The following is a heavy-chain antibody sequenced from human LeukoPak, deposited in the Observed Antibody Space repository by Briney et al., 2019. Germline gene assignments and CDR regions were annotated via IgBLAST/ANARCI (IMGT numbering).Heavy chain of an antibody. Sequence: GGSLRLSCAASGFTFSSYWMSWVRQAPGKGLEWVANIKQDGSEKYYVDSVKGRFTISRDNAKNSLYLQMNSLRAEDTPVYYCARDRGYSSGWTRYFDYWVEGTLVSVSS. CDR2: IKQDGSEK. J-gene: IGHJ4*02. V-gene: IGHV3-7*01. CDR1: GFTFSSYW. D-gene: IGHD6-19*01. CDR3: ARDRGYSSGWTRYFDY.